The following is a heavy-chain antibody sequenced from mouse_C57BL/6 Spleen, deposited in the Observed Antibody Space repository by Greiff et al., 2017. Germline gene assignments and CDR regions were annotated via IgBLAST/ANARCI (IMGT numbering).Heavy chain of an antibody. V-gene: IGHV14-4*01. CDR2: IYPENGDT. J-gene: IGHJ2*01. CDR3: TTDYYGTPLDY. CDR1: GFNINDDY. Sequence: VQLQQSGAELVRPGASVKLSCTASGFNINDDYMHWVKQRPEQGLEWIGWIYPENGDTEYASKFQGKATITADTSSNTAYLQLSSLTSEDTAVYYCTTDYYGTPLDYWGQGTTLTVSS. D-gene: IGHD1-1*01.